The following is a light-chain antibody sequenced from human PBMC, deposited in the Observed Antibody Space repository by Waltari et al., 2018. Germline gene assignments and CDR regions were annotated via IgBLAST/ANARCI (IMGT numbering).Light chain of an antibody. CDR2: AAS. Sequence: IQMTQSPSSVSASVGDRVTITCRANQGISSWLAWYQQKPGKAPKLLIYAASTLQSGVPSRYSGSGSRTDFSLPTSRLQPQDFSTYFCQQGNSFPPTSGQVTKVEV. J-gene: IGKJ1*01. CDR1: QGISSW. V-gene: IGKV1-12*01. CDR3: QQGNSFPPT.